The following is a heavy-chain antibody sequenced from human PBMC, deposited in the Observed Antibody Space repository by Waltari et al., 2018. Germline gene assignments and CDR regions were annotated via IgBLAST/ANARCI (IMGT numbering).Heavy chain of an antibody. CDR1: GYTFTGYY. CDR3: AREVGRYDAFDI. D-gene: IGHD3-10*01. CDR2: INPNSGGT. J-gene: IGHJ3*02. V-gene: IGHV1-2*06. Sequence: QVQLVKSGAEVKKPGASVKVSCKASGYTFTGYYMHRVRQAPGQGLEWMGRINPNSGGTNYAQKFQGRVTMTRDTSISTAYMELSRLRSDDTAVYYCAREVGRYDAFDIWGQGTMVTVSS.